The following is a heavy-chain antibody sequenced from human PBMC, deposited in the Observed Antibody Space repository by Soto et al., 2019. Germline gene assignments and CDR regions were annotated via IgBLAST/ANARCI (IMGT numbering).Heavy chain of an antibody. Sequence: ASVKVSCKASGYTFTGYYMHWVRQAPGQGLEWMGWINPNSGGTNYAQRFQGRVTMTRDTSISTAYMELSRLRSDDTAVYYCARDAPASIAARPRTNWFDPWGQGTLVTVSS. CDR1: GYTFTGYY. CDR3: ARDAPASIAARPRTNWFDP. J-gene: IGHJ5*02. D-gene: IGHD6-6*01. V-gene: IGHV1-2*02. CDR2: INPNSGGT.